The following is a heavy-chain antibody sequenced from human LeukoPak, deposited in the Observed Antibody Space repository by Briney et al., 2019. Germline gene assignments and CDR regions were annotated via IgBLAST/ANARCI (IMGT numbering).Heavy chain of an antibody. CDR1: GFTFSSYG. Sequence: PGGSLRLSCAASGFTFSSYGMHWVRQAPGKGLEWVAVISYDGSNKYYADSVKGRFTISRDNSKNTLYLQMNSLRAEDTAVYYCAKEPPLGRQQLVWGYWGQGTLVTVSS. V-gene: IGHV3-30*18. CDR3: AKEPPLGRQQLVWGY. D-gene: IGHD6-13*01. J-gene: IGHJ4*02. CDR2: ISYDGSNK.